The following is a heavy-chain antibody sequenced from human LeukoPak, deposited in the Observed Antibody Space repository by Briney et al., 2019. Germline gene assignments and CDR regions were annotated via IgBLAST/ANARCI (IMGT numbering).Heavy chain of an antibody. CDR2: IRQDGGEK. V-gene: IGHV3-7*01. Sequence: GGSLRLSCAASGFTFGSYWMTWVRQPPGKGLEWVAHIRQDGGEKYYVDSVKGRFTISRDNAKNSLYLQMNSLRAEATAIYYCARDKPAGIPVASYHDYWGQGILVTVSS. CDR3: ARDKPAGIPVASYHDY. CDR1: GFTFGSYW. D-gene: IGHD6-19*01. J-gene: IGHJ4*02.